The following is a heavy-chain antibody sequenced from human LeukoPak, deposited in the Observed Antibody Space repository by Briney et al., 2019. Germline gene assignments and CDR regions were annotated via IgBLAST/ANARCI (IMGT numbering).Heavy chain of an antibody. CDR1: GYTFTSYY. CDR2: INPCAGST. J-gene: IGHJ4*02. CDR3: AREADYNPDY. D-gene: IGHD4-11*01. Sequence: GASVKVSCKASGYTFTSYYMHWVRQAPGQGLEWMGIINPCAGSTSYAQKFQGRVTMTRDTSISTAYMELIRLKSDDTAVYYCAREADYNPDYWGQGTLVTVSS. V-gene: IGHV1-46*01.